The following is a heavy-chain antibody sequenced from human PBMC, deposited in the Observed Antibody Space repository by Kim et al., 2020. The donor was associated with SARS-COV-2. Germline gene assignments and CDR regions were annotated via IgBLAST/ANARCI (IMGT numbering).Heavy chain of an antibody. Sequence: GGSLRLSCEASGFTFSSYWMSWVRQAPGKGLEWVANIKQDGSEKYYVDSVKGRFTISRDNAKNSLYLQMNSLRAEDTAVYYCAREIPAIVVVPAATLGM. V-gene: IGHV3-7*03. CDR3: AREIPAIVVVPAATLGM. J-gene: IGHJ6*01. CDR2: IKQDGSEK. D-gene: IGHD2-2*01. CDR1: GFTFSSYW.